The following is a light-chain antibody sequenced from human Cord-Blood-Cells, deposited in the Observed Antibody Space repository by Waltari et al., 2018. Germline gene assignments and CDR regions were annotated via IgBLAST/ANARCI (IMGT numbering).Light chain of an antibody. V-gene: IGLV2-8*01. CDR1: SSDVGGYNS. J-gene: IGLJ1*01. CDR2: EVS. CDR3: SSYAGSNNV. Sequence: QSALTQPPSASGSPGQSVTISCTGTSSDVGGYNSVSWYQQHPGKAPKLMIYEVSKRPSGVPVRFSGSKSGSTASLTVSGLQAEDEADYYCSSYAGSNNVFGTGTKVTVL.